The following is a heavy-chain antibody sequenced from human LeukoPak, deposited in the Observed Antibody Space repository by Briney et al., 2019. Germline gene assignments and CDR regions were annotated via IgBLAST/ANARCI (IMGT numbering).Heavy chain of an antibody. D-gene: IGHD2-2*01. CDR2: IYHSGST. V-gene: IGHV4-30-2*01. CDR1: GDSISSGGYS. Sequence: PSETLSLTCAVSGDSISSGGYSWSWICKPPGKGREWIGYIYHSGSTYYNPSLKSRVTISVDRSKNQFSLKLSSVTAADTAVYYCARGSKPSIVVVPAGAFDIWGQGTMVTVSS. CDR3: ARGSKPSIVVVPAGAFDI. J-gene: IGHJ3*02.